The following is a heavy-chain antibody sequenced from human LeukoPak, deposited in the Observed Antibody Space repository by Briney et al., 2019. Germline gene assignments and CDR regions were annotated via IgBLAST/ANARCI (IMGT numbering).Heavy chain of an antibody. CDR1: GFTFDDYA. CDR3: AKDIGPRGSAFDY. CDR2: ISWNSGSI. Sequence: PGRSLGLSCAASGFTFDDYAMHWVRQAPGKGLEWVSGISWNSGSIGYADSVKGRFTISRDNAKNSLYLQMNSLRAEDTALYYCAKDIGPRGSAFDYWGQGTLVTVSS. D-gene: IGHD1-26*01. J-gene: IGHJ4*02. V-gene: IGHV3-9*01.